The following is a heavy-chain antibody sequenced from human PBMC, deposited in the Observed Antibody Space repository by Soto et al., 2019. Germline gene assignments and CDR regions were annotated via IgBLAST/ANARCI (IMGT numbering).Heavy chain of an antibody. CDR2: ISSSSSYI. D-gene: IGHD3-9*01. CDR1: GFTFSSYS. Sequence: EVQLVESGGGLVKPGGSLRLSCAASGFTFSSYSMNWVRQAPGKGLEWVSSISSSSSYIYYADSVKGRFTISRDNAKNSLYLQTNSLRAEDTAVYYCARGGTYYDILTGYLWGQGTLVTVSS. CDR3: ARGGTYYDILTGYL. J-gene: IGHJ4*02. V-gene: IGHV3-21*01.